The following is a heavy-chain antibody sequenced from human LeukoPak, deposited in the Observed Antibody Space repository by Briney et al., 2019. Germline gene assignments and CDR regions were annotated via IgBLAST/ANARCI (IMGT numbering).Heavy chain of an antibody. Sequence: GGSLRLSCAASGFTFSSYGMHWVRQAPGKGLEWVAFIRYDGSNKFYADSVKARFTISRDNSKNTLSLQMNGLRPEDTAVYYCAKSWGYTRPYYNYMDVWGKGTTVTVSS. CDR1: GFTFSSYG. D-gene: IGHD3-16*02. CDR3: AKSWGYTRPYYNYMDV. J-gene: IGHJ6*03. CDR2: IRYDGSNK. V-gene: IGHV3-30*02.